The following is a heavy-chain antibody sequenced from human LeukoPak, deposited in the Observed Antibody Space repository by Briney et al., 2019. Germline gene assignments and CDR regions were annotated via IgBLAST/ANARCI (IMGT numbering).Heavy chain of an antibody. CDR3: ARHRDYYDT. D-gene: IGHD3-22*01. CDR2: IYSSGSA. Sequence: SETLSLTCTVSGSSINNNFWTWIRQPPGKGLEWIGYIYSSGSANYNPSLKSRVIISGDTSKNQISLRLTSVTAADTAMYFCARHRDYYDTWGHGTLVTVSS. CDR1: GSSINNNF. J-gene: IGHJ4*01. V-gene: IGHV4-59*08.